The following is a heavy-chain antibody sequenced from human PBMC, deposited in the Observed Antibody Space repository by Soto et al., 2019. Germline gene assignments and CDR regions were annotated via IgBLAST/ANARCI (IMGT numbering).Heavy chain of an antibody. CDR2: IHQDGNEK. V-gene: IGHV3-7*01. CDR1: RFTFSTYW. CDR3: AGGNALDV. Sequence: GGSLRLSCAASRFTFSTYWMTWVCQTPGKGLEWVANIHQDGNEKYYMDSGKGRFTISRDNAKNSLYLQMTSLRAEDTAVYYCAGGNALDVWGQGTTVTVSS. J-gene: IGHJ6*02.